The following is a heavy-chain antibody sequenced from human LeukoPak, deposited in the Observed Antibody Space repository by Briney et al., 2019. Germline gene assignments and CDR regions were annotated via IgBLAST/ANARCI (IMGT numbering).Heavy chain of an antibody. CDR3: ATISAQTFDI. Sequence: GGSLRLSCVGSGFSLRSQWVNWVRQSPGKGLEWVANIKPDGSDKYYVDSARGRFTVSRDNAKNSAFLQMNSLRAEDTAIYYCATISAQTFDIWGQGTLVSVSS. J-gene: IGHJ3*02. CDR2: IKPDGSDK. CDR1: GFSLRSQW. D-gene: IGHD5-24*01. V-gene: IGHV3-7*01.